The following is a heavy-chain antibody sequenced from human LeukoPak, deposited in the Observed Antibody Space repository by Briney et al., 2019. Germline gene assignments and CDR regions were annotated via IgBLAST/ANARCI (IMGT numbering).Heavy chain of an antibody. D-gene: IGHD1-1*01. V-gene: IGHV4-59*08. CDR2: IYYSGNT. Sequence: PSETLSLTCSVSGGSISNYYWTWIRQPPGKGLEWIGYIYYSGNTNYNPSLKSRVTISLDTSKNQLSLKLTSVAAADTAVYYCARCSRGTSVGMDVWGQGTTVTVSS. J-gene: IGHJ6*02. CDR3: ARCSRGTSVGMDV. CDR1: GGSISNYY.